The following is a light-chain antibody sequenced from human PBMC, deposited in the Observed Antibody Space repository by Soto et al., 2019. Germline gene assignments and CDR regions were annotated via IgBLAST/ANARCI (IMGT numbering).Light chain of an antibody. CDR2: SAS. Sequence: EMVLTQSPGTLSLSPGERATLSCRASQSVTTGYLAWYQEKPGRAPRLIIYSASSRATGIPDRFSGSGSGTDFTLTISRLEPEGFAVYYCQEYGSSRTFGQGTKVEIK. CDR3: QEYGSSRT. V-gene: IGKV3-20*01. CDR1: QSVTTGY. J-gene: IGKJ1*01.